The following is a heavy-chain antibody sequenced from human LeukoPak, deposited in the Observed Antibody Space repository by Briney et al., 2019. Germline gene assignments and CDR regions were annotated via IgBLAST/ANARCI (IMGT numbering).Heavy chain of an antibody. CDR2: IYTSGST. Sequence: SETLSLTCSVSDDSIRNFFWSWIRQPAGKGLEWIGRIYTSGSTDYNPSLRSRVTVSVDTSRNQFSLKLTSVTAADTAVYYCARESKSYDGSGFYHDYWGQGTLVAVSS. CDR3: ARESKSYDGSGFYHDY. D-gene: IGHD3-22*01. V-gene: IGHV4-4*07. CDR1: DDSIRNFF. J-gene: IGHJ4*02.